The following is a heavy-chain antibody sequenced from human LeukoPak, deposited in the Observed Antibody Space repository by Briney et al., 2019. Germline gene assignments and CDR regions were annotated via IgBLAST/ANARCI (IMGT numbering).Heavy chain of an antibody. J-gene: IGHJ5*02. CDR1: GYTFTSYA. CDR3: AREAIVVVVAATGWFDP. CDR2: INTNTGNP. Sequence: ASVKVSCKASGYTFTSYAMNWVRQAPGQGLEWMGWINTNTGNPTYAQGFTGRFVFSLDTSVSTAYLQISSLKAEDTAVYYCAREAIVVVVAATGWFDPWGQGILVTVSS. V-gene: IGHV7-4-1*02. D-gene: IGHD2-15*01.